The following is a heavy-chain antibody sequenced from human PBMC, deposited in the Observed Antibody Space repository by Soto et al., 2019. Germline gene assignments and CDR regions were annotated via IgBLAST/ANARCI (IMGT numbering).Heavy chain of an antibody. CDR1: GGSVSSGSYY. D-gene: IGHD1-26*01. Sequence: QVQLQESGPGLVKPSETLSLTCTVSGGSVSSGSYYWSWIRQPPGKGLEWIGYIYYSGITDYNPSLNSRVTISVDTSKNQFSLKLSSVTAADTAVYYCARDYASRIGGSGNGFDSWGQGTLVTVSS. J-gene: IGHJ4*02. V-gene: IGHV4-61*01. CDR2: IYYSGIT. CDR3: ARDYASRIGGSGNGFDS.